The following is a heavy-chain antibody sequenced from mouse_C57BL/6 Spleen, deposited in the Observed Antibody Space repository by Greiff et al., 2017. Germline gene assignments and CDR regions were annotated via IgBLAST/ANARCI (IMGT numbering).Heavy chain of an antibody. D-gene: IGHD1-1*01. J-gene: IGHJ1*03. CDR3: ARLGGSHWYFEG. V-gene: IGHV1-59*01. Sequence: QVQLQQSGAELVRPGTSVKLSCKASGYTFTSYWMHWVKQRPGQGLEWIGVIDPSDSYTNYNQKFKGKATLTVDTSSSTAYMQLSSLTSEDSAVYCCARLGGSHWYFEGWGTGTTVTVAS. CDR2: IDPSDSYT. CDR1: GYTFTSYW.